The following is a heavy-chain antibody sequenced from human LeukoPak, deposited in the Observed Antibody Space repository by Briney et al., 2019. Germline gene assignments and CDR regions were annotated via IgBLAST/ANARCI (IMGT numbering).Heavy chain of an antibody. CDR3: ARDGYDDRDGYNSGGY. D-gene: IGHD5-12*01. J-gene: IGHJ4*02. Sequence: GGSLRLSCAASGFTFSSYAMSWVRQAPGKGLEWVAVISYDGSNKYYADSVKGRFTISRDNSKNTLYLQMNSLRAEDTAVYYCARDGYDDRDGYNSGGYWGQGTLVTVSS. CDR1: GFTFSSYA. V-gene: IGHV3-30-3*01. CDR2: ISYDGSNK.